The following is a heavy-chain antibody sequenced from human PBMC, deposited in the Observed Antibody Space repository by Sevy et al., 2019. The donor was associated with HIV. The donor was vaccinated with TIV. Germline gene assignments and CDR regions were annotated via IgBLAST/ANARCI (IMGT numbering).Heavy chain of an antibody. D-gene: IGHD3-16*01. CDR1: GFTFSSYA. V-gene: IGHV3-30-3*01. CDR2: ISYDGSNK. Sequence: GGSLRLSCAASGFTFSSYAMHWVRQAPGKGLEWVAVISYDGSNKYYADSVKGRFTISRDNSKNTLYLQMNSLRAEDSAVSYWAGVAMITFGGVIGGDFDYWGQGTLVTVSS. CDR3: AGVAMITFGGVIGGDFDY. J-gene: IGHJ4*02.